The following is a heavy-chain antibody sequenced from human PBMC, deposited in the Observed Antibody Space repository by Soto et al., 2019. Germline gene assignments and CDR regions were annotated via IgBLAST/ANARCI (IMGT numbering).Heavy chain of an antibody. J-gene: IGHJ4*02. Sequence: VLLQESGPRLLRPSETLSLTCTVSDDSFRGAEYYWSWIRQPLGKGPEWIGYTYYNGDTKYNPALRSRVTMSADTSKNQLSLRLSSVTAADTAVYFCARGPAYINGWRTFDLWGRGILVTVSS. D-gene: IGHD6-19*01. V-gene: IGHV4-30-4*02. CDR3: ARGPAYINGWRTFDL. CDR1: DDSFRGAEYY. CDR2: TYYNGDT.